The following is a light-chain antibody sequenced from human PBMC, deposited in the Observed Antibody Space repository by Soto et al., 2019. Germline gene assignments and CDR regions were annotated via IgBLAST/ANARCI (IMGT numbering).Light chain of an antibody. J-gene: IGKJ1*01. V-gene: IGKV1-6*02. CDR1: QGIRDD. CDR2: AAS. Sequence: AIPMTQSPSSLSASVGDRVTITCRASQGIRDDLGWYQQKPGKAPKLLIYAASSLQSGVPSRFSGSGSGTDFTLTISSLQPEDFATYYCLQDYNYPPTFGQGTKVEIK. CDR3: LQDYNYPPT.